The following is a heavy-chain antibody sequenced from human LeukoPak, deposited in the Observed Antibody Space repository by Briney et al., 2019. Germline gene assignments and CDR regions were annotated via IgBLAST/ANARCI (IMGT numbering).Heavy chain of an antibody. CDR3: ARDRGPAAAIFDY. D-gene: IGHD2-2*01. CDR2: IYTSGST. J-gene: IGHJ4*02. Sequence: SETLSLTCTVSGGSISSGSYYWSWIRQPAGKGLEWIGRIYTSGSTNYNPSLKSRVTISVDTSKNQFSLKLSSVTAADTAVYYCARDRGPAAAIFDYWGQGTLVTVSS. V-gene: IGHV4-61*02. CDR1: GGSISSGSYY.